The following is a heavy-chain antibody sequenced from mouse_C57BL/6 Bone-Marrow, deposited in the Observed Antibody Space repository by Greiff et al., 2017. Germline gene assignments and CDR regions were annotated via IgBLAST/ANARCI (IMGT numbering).Heavy chain of an antibody. CDR2: ISNGGGST. Sequence: EVKLVESGGGLVQPGGSLKLSCAASGFTFSDYYMYWVRQTPEKRLEWVAYISNGGGSTYYPDTVKGRFTISRDNAKNTLYLQMSRLKSEDTAMYYCAIYGNYPYWYFDVWGTGTTVTVSS. D-gene: IGHD2-1*01. J-gene: IGHJ1*03. CDR3: AIYGNYPYWYFDV. V-gene: IGHV5-12*01. CDR1: GFTFSDYY.